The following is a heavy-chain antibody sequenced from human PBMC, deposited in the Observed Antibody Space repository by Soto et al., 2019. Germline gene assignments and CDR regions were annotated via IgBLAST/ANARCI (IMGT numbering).Heavy chain of an antibody. CDR1: GGTFSSYA. J-gene: IGHJ6*02. V-gene: IGHV1-69*01. CDR3: ASRLYDFWSGPPLSPRGVYYYYYGMDV. CDR2: IIPIFGTA. D-gene: IGHD3-3*01. Sequence: QVQLVQSGAEVQKPGSSVKVSCKASGGTFSSYAISWVRQAPGQGLEWMGGIIPIFGTANYAQKFQGRVTITADESTSTAYMELSSLRSEDTAVYYCASRLYDFWSGPPLSPRGVYYYYYGMDVWGQGTTVTVSS.